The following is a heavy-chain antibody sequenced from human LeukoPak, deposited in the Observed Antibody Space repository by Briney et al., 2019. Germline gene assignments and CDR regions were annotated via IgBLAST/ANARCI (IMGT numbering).Heavy chain of an antibody. CDR3: ARGHYDSRGYSEPFDP. CDR2: IYYSGST. D-gene: IGHD3-22*01. J-gene: IGHJ5*02. V-gene: IGHV4-59*01. Sequence: SETLSLTCTVSGGSISPYYWSWIRQPPGKRLEWIGYIYYSGSTNYNPSLKSRVTISVDTSKNQFSLKLSSATAADTAVYYCARGHYDSRGYSEPFDPWGQGTLVTVSS. CDR1: GGSISPYY.